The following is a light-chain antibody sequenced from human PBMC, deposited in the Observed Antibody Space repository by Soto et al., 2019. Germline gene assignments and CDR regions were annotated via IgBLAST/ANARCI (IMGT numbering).Light chain of an antibody. CDR1: NSNLGAGYD. V-gene: IGLV2-14*01. Sequence: QSVLTQPPSVSGAPGQRVTISCTGNNSNLGAGYDVSWYQQHPGKAPKLMIYAVTDRPSGVSSRFSGSKSGNTASLTISGLQAEDEADYYCSSYTSSSTLFGTGTKLTVL. J-gene: IGLJ1*01. CDR3: SSYTSSSTL. CDR2: AVT.